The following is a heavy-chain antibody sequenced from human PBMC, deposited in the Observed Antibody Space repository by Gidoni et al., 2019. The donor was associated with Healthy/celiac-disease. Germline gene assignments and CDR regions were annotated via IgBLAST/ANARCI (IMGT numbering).Heavy chain of an antibody. J-gene: IGHJ5*02. Sequence: EVQLLESGGGLVQPGGSLRLSCAASGFSFSSYAMSWVRQAPGKGLEWVSAISGSGGSTYYADSVKGRFTISRDNSKNTLYLQMNSLRAEDTAVYYCAKGGDSSSWTVNWFDPWGQGTLVTVSS. CDR1: GFSFSSYA. D-gene: IGHD6-13*01. V-gene: IGHV3-23*01. CDR3: AKGGDSSSWTVNWFDP. CDR2: ISGSGGST.